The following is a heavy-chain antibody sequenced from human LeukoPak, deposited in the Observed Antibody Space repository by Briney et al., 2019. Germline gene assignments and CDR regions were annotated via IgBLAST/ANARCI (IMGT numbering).Heavy chain of an antibody. D-gene: IGHD2-2*02. CDR1: GYTFLSYD. CDR2: MNPNSGNT. Sequence: ASVKVSCKASGYTFLSYDINWVRQATGQGLEWMGWMNPNSGNTGYAQKFQGRVTMTRNTSISTAYMELSSLRSEDTAVYYCARSPSRYCSSTSCYTFVWFDPWGQGTLVTVSS. CDR3: ARSPSRYCSSTSCYTFVWFDP. V-gene: IGHV1-8*01. J-gene: IGHJ5*02.